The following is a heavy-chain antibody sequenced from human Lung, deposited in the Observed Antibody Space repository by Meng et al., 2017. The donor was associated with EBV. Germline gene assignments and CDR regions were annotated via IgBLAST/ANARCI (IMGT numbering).Heavy chain of an antibody. CDR2: IYYSGST. CDR3: ARSPYSGSALPFFDY. V-gene: IGHV4-30-4*01. J-gene: IGHJ4*02. CDR1: GDSFNSPDYY. Sequence: ESGPGLGNPPQTLALTCTVSGDSFNSPDYYWSWIRQPPEKGLEWIGYIYYSGSTYYNPSLKSRVSISGDTSNKQFSLKLTSVTAADTAVYYCARSPYSGSALPFFDYWGQGSLVTVSS. D-gene: IGHD1-26*01.